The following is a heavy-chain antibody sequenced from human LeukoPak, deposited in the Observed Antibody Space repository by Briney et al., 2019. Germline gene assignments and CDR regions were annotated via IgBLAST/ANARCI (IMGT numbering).Heavy chain of an antibody. CDR3: ARATGWDLPVPFDY. D-gene: IGHD1-26*01. CDR1: GFIFSSYC. J-gene: IGHJ4*02. V-gene: IGHV3-48*02. Sequence: PGGSLRLSCEASGFIFSSYCMNWVRQAPGKGLKWVSYISSSSNTKYYADFVVGRFTVSRDNAEHSLYLQVNSLSYEDTAVYFCARATGWDLPVPFDYWGQGTLVTFSS. CDR2: ISSSSNTK.